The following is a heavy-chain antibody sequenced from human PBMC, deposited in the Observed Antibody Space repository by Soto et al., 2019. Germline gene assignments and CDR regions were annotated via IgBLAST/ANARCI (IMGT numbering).Heavy chain of an antibody. V-gene: IGHV3-23*01. CDR1: GFTFKNYA. CDR2: IVANGGST. D-gene: IGHD3-22*01. CDR3: AKDQSYYYDSSGSRAEY. Sequence: EVQLLESGGGLVQPGGSLRLSCAASGFTFKNYAMTWVRQAPGKGLEWVSGIVANGGSTDYADSVKGRSTISRDNSKNMLYLQMESLRVDDTALYYCAKDQSYYYDSSGSRAEYWGQGTLVTVSS. J-gene: IGHJ4*02.